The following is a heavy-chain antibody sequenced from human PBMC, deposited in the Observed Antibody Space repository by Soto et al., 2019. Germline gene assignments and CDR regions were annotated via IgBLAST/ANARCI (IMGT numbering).Heavy chain of an antibody. J-gene: IGHJ6*02. D-gene: IGHD7-27*01. CDR3: VRDPLGV. CDR2: IQYSGST. V-gene: IGHV4-61*08. Sequence: XTLSLPCTVSGGSFSSGGYYWSWIRQPPGKGLEWIGYIQYSGSTNYNPSLKSRVTISVDTSKNKFSLKLSSVTAAYTAVYYCVRDPLGVWGQGITVTVSS. CDR1: GGSFSSGGYY.